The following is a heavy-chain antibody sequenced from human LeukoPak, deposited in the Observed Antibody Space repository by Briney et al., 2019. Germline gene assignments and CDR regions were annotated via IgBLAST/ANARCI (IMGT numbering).Heavy chain of an antibody. V-gene: IGHV4-4*02. Sequence: SGTLSLTCAVSGGSISSSNWWSWVRQPPGKGLEWIGEIYHSGSTNYNPPLKSRVTISVDKSKNQFSLKLSSVTAADTAVYYCARDRGWSLYYFDYWGQGTLVTVSS. D-gene: IGHD3-3*01. CDR2: IYHSGST. CDR3: ARDRGWSLYYFDY. CDR1: GGSISSSNW. J-gene: IGHJ4*02.